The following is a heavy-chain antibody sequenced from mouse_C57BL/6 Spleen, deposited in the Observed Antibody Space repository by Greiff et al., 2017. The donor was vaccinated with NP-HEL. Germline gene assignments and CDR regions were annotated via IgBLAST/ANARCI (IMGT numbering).Heavy chain of an antibody. D-gene: IGHD2-4*01. J-gene: IGHJ2*01. Sequence: EVQLQQSVAELVRPGASVKLSCTASGFNIKNTYMHWVKQRPEQGLEWIGRIDPANGNNKYAPKFQGKATITADTSSNTAYLQLSSLTSEDTAIYYCARCFYYDHGEYYFDYWGQGTTLTVSS. CDR1: GFNIKNTY. CDR3: ARCFYYDHGEYYFDY. CDR2: IDPANGNN. V-gene: IGHV14-3*01.